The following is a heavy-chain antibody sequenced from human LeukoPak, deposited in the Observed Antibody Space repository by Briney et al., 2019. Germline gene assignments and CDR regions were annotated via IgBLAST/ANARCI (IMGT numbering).Heavy chain of an antibody. CDR3: AKAYYGSGSYFWYNYYYGMDV. J-gene: IGHJ6*02. CDR2: ISALFPNT. D-gene: IGHD3-10*01. V-gene: IGHV3-23*01. Sequence: GGSLRLSCAASGFTFDNYVMAWFRQAPGKGLEWVSTISALFPNTYSADSVKGRFTISRDNSKSTLYLQMNSLRAEDTAVYYCAKAYYGSGSYFWYNYYYGMDVWGQGTAVTVSS. CDR1: GFTFDNYV.